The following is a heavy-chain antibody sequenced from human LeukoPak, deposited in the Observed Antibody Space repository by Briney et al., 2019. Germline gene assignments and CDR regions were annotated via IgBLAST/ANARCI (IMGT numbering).Heavy chain of an antibody. Sequence: SQTLSLTCTVSGGSISSGGYYWSWIRQHPGKGLEWIGYIYYSGSTYYNPSLKSRVTISVDTPKNQFSLKLSSVTAADTAVYYCARVAIDYGDYGDYWGQGTLVTVSS. V-gene: IGHV4-31*03. D-gene: IGHD4-17*01. CDR1: GGSISSGGYY. J-gene: IGHJ4*02. CDR3: ARVAIDYGDYGDY. CDR2: IYYSGST.